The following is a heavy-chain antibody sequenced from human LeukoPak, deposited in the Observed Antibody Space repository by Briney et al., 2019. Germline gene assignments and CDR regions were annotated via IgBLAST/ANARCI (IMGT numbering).Heavy chain of an antibody. Sequence: ASVKVFCKASGYTFTGYYMHWVRQAPGQGLEWMGWINPNSGGTNYAQKFQGRVTMTRDTSISTAYMELSRLRSDDTAVYYCAREVSYGAGFDYWGQGTLVTVSS. CDR1: GYTFTGYY. CDR3: AREVSYGAGFDY. J-gene: IGHJ4*02. CDR2: INPNSGGT. D-gene: IGHD3-10*01. V-gene: IGHV1-2*02.